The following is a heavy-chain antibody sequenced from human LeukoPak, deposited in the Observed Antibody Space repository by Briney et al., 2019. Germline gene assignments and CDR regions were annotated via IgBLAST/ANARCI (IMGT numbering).Heavy chain of an antibody. CDR1: GFTFSSYT. CDR3: ARFAAGGSYYYYMDV. CDR2: IGTSSTTI. J-gene: IGHJ6*03. Sequence: GGSLRLSCAASGFTFSSYTMNWVRQPPGKGLEWVSNIGTSSTTIFYADSVKGRFTISRDNAKNSLYLQMNSLRADDTAVYYCARFAAGGSYYYYMDVWGKGTTVTVSS. D-gene: IGHD6-25*01. V-gene: IGHV3-48*01.